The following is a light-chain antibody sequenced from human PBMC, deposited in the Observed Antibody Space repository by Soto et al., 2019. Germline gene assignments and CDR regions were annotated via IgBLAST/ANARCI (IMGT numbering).Light chain of an antibody. V-gene: IGLV1-47*01. CDR3: VAWDASLSGWV. CDR2: RNN. CDR1: GSNIGRNF. Sequence: QTVLTQPPSASGTPGQRVTISCSGSGSNIGRNFVFWYQQLPGTAPKLLIYRNNQRPSGVPDRLSGSKSGTSASLAISGLRSEDEADYYCVAWDASLSGWVFGGGTKVTVL. J-gene: IGLJ3*02.